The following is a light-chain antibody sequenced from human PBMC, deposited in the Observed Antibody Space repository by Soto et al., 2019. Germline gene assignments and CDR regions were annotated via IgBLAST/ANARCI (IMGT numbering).Light chain of an antibody. CDR3: CSFAVNRTYV. CDR2: EGS. V-gene: IGLV2-23*01. Sequence: QSALTQPASVSGSPGQSINISCTGTSSDVGSYNLVSWYQQHPGKAPKFMIYEGSKRPSGVSNRFSGSKSGNTASLTISGLQAEDEADYYCCSFAVNRTYVFGTGTKLTVL. J-gene: IGLJ1*01. CDR1: SSDVGSYNL.